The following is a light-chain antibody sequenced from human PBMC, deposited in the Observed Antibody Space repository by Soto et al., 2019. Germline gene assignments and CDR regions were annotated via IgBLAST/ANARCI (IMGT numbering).Light chain of an antibody. V-gene: IGKV3-11*01. Sequence: EIVLTQSPATLSLSPGESATLSCRTSQSVSNYLAWYQQKPGQAPRLLMYDASNRATGIPARFSGSGSGTDFPLTISSLEPEDFALYYCHQRSRWPRTFGQGTKVEI. J-gene: IGKJ1*01. CDR3: HQRSRWPRT. CDR2: DAS. CDR1: QSVSNY.